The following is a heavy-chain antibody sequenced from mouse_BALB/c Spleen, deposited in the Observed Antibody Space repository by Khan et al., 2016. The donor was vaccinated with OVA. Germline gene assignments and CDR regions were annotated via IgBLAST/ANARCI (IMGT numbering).Heavy chain of an antibody. Sequence: EVQLVETGPGLVKPSQSLSLTCTVTGYSITSDYAWNWIRQFPGNKLEWMGYISYSGNTNYNPSLKSRISVTRDTSKNQFFLQLNSVTTEDTATDYCARVYGGDFDYWGQSTTLTVSS. CDR3: ARVYGGDFDY. J-gene: IGHJ2*01. D-gene: IGHD2-10*02. V-gene: IGHV3-2*02. CDR1: GYSITSDYA. CDR2: ISYSGNT.